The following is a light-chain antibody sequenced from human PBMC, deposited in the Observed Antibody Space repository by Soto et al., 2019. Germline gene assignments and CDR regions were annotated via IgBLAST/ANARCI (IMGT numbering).Light chain of an antibody. CDR2: KAS. V-gene: IGKV1-5*03. CDR3: QQYNSYCT. CDR1: QSISSW. Sequence: DIQMTQSPSTLSASVGDRVTITCRASQSISSWLAWYQQKPGKAPKLLIYKASSLESGVPSRFSGSGSGTEFTLTISSLQPDEFATYYCQQYNSYCTFGQGTQVEIK. J-gene: IGKJ1*01.